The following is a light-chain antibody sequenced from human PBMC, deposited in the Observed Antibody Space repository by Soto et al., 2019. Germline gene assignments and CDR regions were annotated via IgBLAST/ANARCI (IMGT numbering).Light chain of an antibody. V-gene: IGKV1-39*01. CDR3: QQSYTTPGT. Sequence: IQMTQSPSSLSASVRDRFTITCGASQSIGGYLNWYQKKSGQAPRLLMYAASSLQSGVPSRFSGSASGTDFTLTISSLQPEDFATYYCQQSYTTPGTFGQGHDWR. CDR2: AAS. CDR1: QSIGGY. J-gene: IGKJ5*01.